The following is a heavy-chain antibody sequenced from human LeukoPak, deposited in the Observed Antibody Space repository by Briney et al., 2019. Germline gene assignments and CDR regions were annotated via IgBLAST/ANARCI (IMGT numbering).Heavy chain of an antibody. Sequence: ASVKVSCKASGYTFTSYDINWVRQATGRGLEWMGWMNPNSGNTGYAQKFQGRVTMTRNTSISTAYMELSSLRSEDTAVYYCARGHYGSGSYYIDYWGQGTLVTVSS. J-gene: IGHJ4*02. CDR3: ARGHYGSGSYYIDY. D-gene: IGHD3-10*01. CDR1: GYTFTSYD. V-gene: IGHV1-8*01. CDR2: MNPNSGNT.